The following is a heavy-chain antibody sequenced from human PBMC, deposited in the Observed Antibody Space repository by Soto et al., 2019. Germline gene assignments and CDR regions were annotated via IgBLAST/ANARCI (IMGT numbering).Heavy chain of an antibody. D-gene: IGHD3-10*01. V-gene: IGHV4-4*02. CDR3: ARDRITMVRGVNHGPGGDYYYYGMDV. J-gene: IGHJ6*02. Sequence: NPSETLSLTCAVSGGSISSSNWWSWVRQPPGKGLEWIGEIYHSGSTNYNPSLKSRVTISVDKSKNQFSLKLSSVTAADTAVYYCARDRITMVRGVNHGPGGDYYYYGMDVWGQGTTVTVSS. CDR1: GGSISSSNW. CDR2: IYHSGST.